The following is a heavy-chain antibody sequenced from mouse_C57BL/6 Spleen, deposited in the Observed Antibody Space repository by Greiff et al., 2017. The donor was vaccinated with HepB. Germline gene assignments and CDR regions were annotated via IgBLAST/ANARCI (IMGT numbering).Heavy chain of an antibody. V-gene: IGHV1-39*01. CDR2: INPNYGTT. CDR3: ARNGLGRNYAMDY. Sequence: VQLKESGPELVKPGASVKISCKASGYSFTDYNMNWVKQSNGKSLEWIGVINPNYGTTSYNQKFKGKATLTVDQSSSTAYMQLNSLTSEDSAVYYCARNGLGRNYAMDYWGQGTSVTVSS. J-gene: IGHJ4*01. D-gene: IGHD4-1*01. CDR1: GYSFTDYN.